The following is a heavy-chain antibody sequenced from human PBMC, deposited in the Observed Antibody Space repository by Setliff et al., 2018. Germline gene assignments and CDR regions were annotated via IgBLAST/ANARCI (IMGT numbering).Heavy chain of an antibody. Sequence: GESLKISCAASGLTFSSYWMHWVRQAPGEGLVWVSRITSDGSSTSYADSVKGRFTISIDNAKNTLYLQVNSLRAEDTAVYYCARGHSSGLTKDAFDMWGQGTMVTVSS. CDR3: ARGHSSGLTKDAFDM. CDR2: ITSDGSST. D-gene: IGHD3-22*01. CDR1: GLTFSSYW. J-gene: IGHJ3*02. V-gene: IGHV3-74*01.